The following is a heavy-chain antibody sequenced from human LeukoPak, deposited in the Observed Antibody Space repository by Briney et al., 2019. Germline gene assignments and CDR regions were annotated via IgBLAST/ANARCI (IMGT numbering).Heavy chain of an antibody. CDR2: INPNSDGT. V-gene: IGHV1-2*02. D-gene: IGHD2-21*02. CDR3: ATALQVEVTSIPYLGI. Sequence: ASVKVSCQASLYTLTGYHMQGVRQAPGQGLEWMGWINPNSDGTNYAQKLQGRVTMTRDTSINKAYMELSRLRSDDTALYYCATALQVEVTSIPYLGIWGQGTMVTVSS. CDR1: LYTLTGYH. J-gene: IGHJ3*02.